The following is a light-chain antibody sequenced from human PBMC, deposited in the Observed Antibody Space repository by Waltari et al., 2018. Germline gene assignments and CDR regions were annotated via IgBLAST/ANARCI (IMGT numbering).Light chain of an antibody. CDR1: SSDVGSYNR. Sequence: QSALTQPPSVSGSPGQSVTISCTGTSSDVGSYNRVSWYQQPPRTAPQLMIYEVSNRPSGVPDRVSGSKSGNTAFLTISGLQAEDEADYYCSSYTSSSTPVFGGGTKLTVL. CDR2: EVS. J-gene: IGLJ2*01. CDR3: SSYTSSSTPV. V-gene: IGLV2-18*02.